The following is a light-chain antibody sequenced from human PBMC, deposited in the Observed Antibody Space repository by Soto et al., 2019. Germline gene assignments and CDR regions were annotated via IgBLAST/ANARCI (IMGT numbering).Light chain of an antibody. CDR2: EVS. J-gene: IGLJ3*02. CDR1: SSDVGIYNY. CDR3: SSYTSSSTWV. V-gene: IGLV2-14*01. Sequence: QSVLTQPVSVSGSPGQSITISCTGTSSDVGIYNYVSWYQQHPGKAPKLMIYEVSNRPSGVSNRFSGSKSGNTASLTISGLQAEDEADYYCSSYTSSSTWVFGGGTKLTVL.